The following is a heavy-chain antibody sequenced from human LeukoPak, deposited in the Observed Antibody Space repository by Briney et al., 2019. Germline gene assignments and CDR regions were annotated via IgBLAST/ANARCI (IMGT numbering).Heavy chain of an antibody. CDR1: GFTFSGYS. J-gene: IGHJ6*02. CDR3: ARNNGMDV. V-gene: IGHV3-74*01. CDR2: INSDGSST. Sequence: GGSLRLSCAASGFTFSGYSMNWVRQAPGKGLVWVSRINSDGSSTNYADSVKGRFTISKDNAKNSLYLQMNSLRAEDTALYHCARNNGMDVWGQGTTVIVSS.